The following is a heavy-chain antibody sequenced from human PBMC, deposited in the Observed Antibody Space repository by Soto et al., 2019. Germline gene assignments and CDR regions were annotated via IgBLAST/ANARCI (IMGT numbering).Heavy chain of an antibody. J-gene: IGHJ6*02. CDR3: AREYTAWPLAYGLDV. D-gene: IGHD2-2*02. CDR1: GFTFSTYS. CDR2: ISSRSDI. Sequence: PXVSLRSSCVGSGFTFSTYSNNGVRQAPGKGLEWVSSISSRSDIYYADSVKGRFTISRDNAKNSVSLQMNSLRAEDTAVYYCAREYTAWPLAYGLDVWGQGTTFTVSS. V-gene: IGHV3-21*01.